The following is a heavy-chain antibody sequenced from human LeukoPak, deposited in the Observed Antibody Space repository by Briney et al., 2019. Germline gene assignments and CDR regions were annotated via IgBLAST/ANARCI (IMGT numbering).Heavy chain of an antibody. J-gene: IGHJ6*02. Sequence: SETLSFTCTVSGGSISSYYWSWIRQPAGKGLEWIGRIYTSGSTNYNPSLKSRVTMSVDTSKNQFSLKLSSVTAADTAVYYCARGGYYYDSSGYYWSDYYYGMDVWGQGTTVAVSS. V-gene: IGHV4-4*07. CDR3: ARGGYYYDSSGYYWSDYYYGMDV. CDR2: IYTSGST. CDR1: GGSISSYY. D-gene: IGHD3-22*01.